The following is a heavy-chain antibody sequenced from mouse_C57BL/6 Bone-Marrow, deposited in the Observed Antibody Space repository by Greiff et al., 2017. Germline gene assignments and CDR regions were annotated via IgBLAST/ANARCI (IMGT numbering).Heavy chain of an antibody. V-gene: IGHV1-54*01. CDR1: GYAFTNYL. CDR2: INPGSGGT. D-gene: IGHD4-1*01. CDR3: ARKGWEGGYFDV. Sequence: QVQLQQSGAELVRPGTSVKVSCTASGYAFTNYLIEWVKQRPGQGLEWIGVINPGSGGTNYNEKFKGKATLTADKSSSTAYMQLSSLTSEDSAVECCARKGWEGGYFDVWGTGTTVTVSS. J-gene: IGHJ1*03.